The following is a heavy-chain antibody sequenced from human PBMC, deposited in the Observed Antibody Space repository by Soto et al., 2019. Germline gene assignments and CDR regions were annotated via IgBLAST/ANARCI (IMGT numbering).Heavy chain of an antibody. J-gene: IGHJ6*02. CDR1: GFTFSSYA. CDR2: ISGSGGST. D-gene: IGHD3-3*01. V-gene: IGHV3-23*01. CDR3: AKGAIGFTIFGVVRREEYYYYGMDV. Sequence: GSLSLSCAASGFTFSSYAMSWVRQAPGKGLEWVSAISGSGGSTYYADSVKGRFTISRDNSKNTLYLQMNSLRAEDTAVYYCAKGAIGFTIFGVVRREEYYYYGMDVWGQGTTVTVSS.